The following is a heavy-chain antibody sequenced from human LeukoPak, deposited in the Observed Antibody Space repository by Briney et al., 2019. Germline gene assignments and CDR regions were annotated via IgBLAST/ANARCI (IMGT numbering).Heavy chain of an antibody. CDR2: IYSGGST. J-gene: IGHJ3*02. CDR3: ARVTGYSSGTDAFDI. CDR1: GFSVRSNY. D-gene: IGHD6-19*01. Sequence: GGSLRLSCAASGFSVRSNYMTWVRQAPGKGLEWVSVIYSGGSTHYADSVKGRFTISRDNSMNTLNLQTNSLRAEDTAVYYCARVTGYSSGTDAFDIWGQGTMVTVSS. V-gene: IGHV3-66*01.